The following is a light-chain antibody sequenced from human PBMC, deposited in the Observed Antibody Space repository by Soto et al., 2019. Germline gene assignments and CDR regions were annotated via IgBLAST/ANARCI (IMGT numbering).Light chain of an antibody. CDR1: QSVSSSN. Sequence: EIVLTQSPGTLSLSPGARATLSCRASQSVSSSNLAWYQQKPGQAPRLLIYGASSRATGIPDRFSGSGSGTDFTLTISRLEPEDFAVYYCQQYNNWPRTFGQG. CDR2: GAS. CDR3: QQYNNWPRT. V-gene: IGKV3-20*01. J-gene: IGKJ5*01.